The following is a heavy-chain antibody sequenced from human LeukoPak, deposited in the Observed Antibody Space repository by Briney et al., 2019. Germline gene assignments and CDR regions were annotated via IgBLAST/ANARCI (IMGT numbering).Heavy chain of an antibody. J-gene: IGHJ6*02. CDR2: INHSGST. Sequence: SETLSLTCAVYGGSFSGYYWSWIRQPPGKGLEWIGEINHSGSTNYNPSLKSRVTISVDTSKNQFSLKLSSVTAADTAVYYCARVRVFGVVTRRLYGMDVWGQGTTVTVSS. V-gene: IGHV4-34*01. CDR1: GGSFSGYY. D-gene: IGHD3-3*01. CDR3: ARVRVFGVVTRRLYGMDV.